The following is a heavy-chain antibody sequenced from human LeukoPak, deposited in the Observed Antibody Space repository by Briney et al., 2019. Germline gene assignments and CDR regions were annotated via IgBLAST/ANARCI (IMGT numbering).Heavy chain of an antibody. V-gene: IGHV3-9*01. D-gene: IGHD2-21*01. CDR3: VRAYHPGGWFDP. Sequence: PGGSLRLSCAASGFTFDDYAMHWVRQAPGKGLEWVSGISWNSGSIGYADSVKGRFTISRDNAKDSLYLQMNSLTAEDTAMYYCVRAYHPGGWFDPWGQGTLVTVSS. CDR1: GFTFDDYA. CDR2: ISWNSGSI. J-gene: IGHJ5*02.